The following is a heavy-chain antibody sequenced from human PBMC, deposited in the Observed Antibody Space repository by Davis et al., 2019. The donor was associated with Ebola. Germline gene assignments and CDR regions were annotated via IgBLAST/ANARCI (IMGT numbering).Heavy chain of an antibody. V-gene: IGHV4-61*01. CDR3: ARDYGDYVGYFDY. J-gene: IGHJ4*02. Sequence: MPSETLSLTCTVSAASVSSGSYYWTWIPQPPGKGLEWIGYIYYSGSTNYNPSLKSRVTISVDTSKNQFSLKLSSVTAADTAVYYCARDYGDYVGYFDYWGQGTLVTVSS. CDR2: IYYSGST. D-gene: IGHD4-17*01. CDR1: AASVSSGSYY.